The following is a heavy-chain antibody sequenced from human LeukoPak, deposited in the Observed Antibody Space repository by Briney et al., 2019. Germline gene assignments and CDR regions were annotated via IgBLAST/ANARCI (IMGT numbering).Heavy chain of an antibody. V-gene: IGHV4-59*08. CDR1: GGSISSYY. CDR3: ARHRGPYSSGSYFFDY. J-gene: IGHJ4*02. D-gene: IGHD6-19*01. CDR2: IYYSGSGST. Sequence: PSETLSLTCTVSGGSISSYYWSWIRQPPGKGLDWIGYIYYSGSGSTNYNPSLKSRVTISVDTAKNQFSLRLSSVTAADTAVYYCARHRGPYSSGSYFFDYWGQGTLVTVSS.